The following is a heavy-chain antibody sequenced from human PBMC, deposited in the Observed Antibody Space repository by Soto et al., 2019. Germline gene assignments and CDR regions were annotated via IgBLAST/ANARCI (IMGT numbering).Heavy chain of an antibody. CDR2: FRSSGDDGTT. CDR1: GFTFSSYS. Sequence: VGSLRLSCASSGFTFSSYSMSWVRQAPGKGLEWVSGFRSSGDDGTTNYADSVKGRFTISRDTSKNTLFLQMNSLRAEDTAIYYCEKKDISVSGRQYYDYWGQGTLVTVAS. D-gene: IGHD3-10*01. V-gene: IGHV3-23*01. CDR3: EKKDISVSGRQYYDY. J-gene: IGHJ4*02.